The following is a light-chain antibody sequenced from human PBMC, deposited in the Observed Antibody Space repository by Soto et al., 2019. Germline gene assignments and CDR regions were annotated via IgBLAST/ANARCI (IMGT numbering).Light chain of an antibody. CDR1: SSDVGGYNY. J-gene: IGLJ1*01. Sequence: QSVLTQPRSVSGSPGQSVTISCTGTSSDVGGYNYVSWYQQHPGKAPKVMIYDVSERPSGVPDRFSRSKSGNTASLTISGRQAEDEADYYCCSYAGSPKDVFGPGTKLTVL. V-gene: IGLV2-11*01. CDR2: DVS. CDR3: CSYAGSPKDV.